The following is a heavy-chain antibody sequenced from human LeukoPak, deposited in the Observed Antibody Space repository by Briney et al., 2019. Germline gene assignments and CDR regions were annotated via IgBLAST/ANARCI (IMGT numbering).Heavy chain of an antibody. CDR3: ARRPLLWFGELLNDAFDI. CDR1: GGSFSGYY. J-gene: IGHJ3*02. CDR2: IYYSGST. D-gene: IGHD3-10*01. V-gene: IGHV4-59*01. Sequence: SETLSLTCAVYGGSFSGYYWSWIRQPPGKGLEWIGYIYYSGSTNYNPSLKSRVTISVDTSKNQFSLKLSSVTAADTAVYYCARRPLLWFGELLNDAFDIWGQGTMVTVSS.